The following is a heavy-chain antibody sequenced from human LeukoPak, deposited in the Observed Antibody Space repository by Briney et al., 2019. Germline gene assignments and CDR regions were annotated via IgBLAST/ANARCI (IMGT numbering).Heavy chain of an antibody. CDR3: ARVQGYCSGGSCYYRWFDP. V-gene: IGHV4-34*01. CDR1: GGSFSGYY. D-gene: IGHD2-15*01. CDR2: INHSGST. Sequence: PSETLSLTCAVYGGSFSGYYWSWIRQPPGKGLEWIGEINHSGSTNYNPSLKSRVTISVDTSKNQFSLKLSSVTAADTAVYYCARVQGYCSGGSCYYRWFDPWGQGTLVTVSS. J-gene: IGHJ5*02.